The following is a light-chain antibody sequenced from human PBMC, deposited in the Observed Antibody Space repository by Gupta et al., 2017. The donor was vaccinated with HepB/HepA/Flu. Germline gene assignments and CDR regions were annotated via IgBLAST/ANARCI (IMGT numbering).Light chain of an antibody. Sequence: DIVMTQSPLSLPVTPGEPASISCRSSQSLLHSNGYNYLEWYLQRPGQSPQLLIYLGSDRASGVPDRFSGSGSGTDFTLKISIVDAEDVGIYYCRQALPIPHTFGGGTKVEIK. CDR2: LGS. CDR3: RQALPIPHT. CDR1: QSLLHSNGYNY. J-gene: IGKJ4*01. V-gene: IGKV2-28*01.